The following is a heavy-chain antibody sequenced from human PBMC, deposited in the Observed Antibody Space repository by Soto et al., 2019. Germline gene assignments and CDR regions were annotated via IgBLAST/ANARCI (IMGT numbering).Heavy chain of an antibody. D-gene: IGHD2-15*01. CDR1: GFTFSSYW. Sequence: EVQLVESGGGLVQPGGSLRLSCAASGFTFSSYWMSWVRQAPGKGLEWVANIKQDGSEKYYVDSVKGRFTISRDNAKNPLYLQMNSLRAEDTAVYYWARGHPRYCSGGSCSEYYFDYWGQGTLVTVSS. CDR3: ARGHPRYCSGGSCSEYYFDY. CDR2: IKQDGSEK. J-gene: IGHJ4*02. V-gene: IGHV3-7*01.